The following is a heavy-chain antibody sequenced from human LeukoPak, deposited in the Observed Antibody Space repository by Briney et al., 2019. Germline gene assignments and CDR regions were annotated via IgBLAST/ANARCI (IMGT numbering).Heavy chain of an antibody. CDR3: AREAYCGGDCYSGFDY. D-gene: IGHD2-21*02. V-gene: IGHV4-4*02. Sequence: KPGGSLRLSCAASGFTFSSYSMNWVRQAPGKGLEWIGEIYHSGSTNYNPSLKSRVTISVDTSKNQFSLKLSSVTAADTAVYYCAREAYCGGDCYSGFDYWGQGTLVTVSS. CDR2: IYHSGST. J-gene: IGHJ4*02. CDR1: GFTFSSYSM.